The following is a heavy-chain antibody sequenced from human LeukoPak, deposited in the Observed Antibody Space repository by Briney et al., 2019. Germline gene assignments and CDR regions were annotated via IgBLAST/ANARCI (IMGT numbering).Heavy chain of an antibody. CDR2: VYYAGST. V-gene: IGHV4-39*01. Sequence: PSETLSLTCTVSGGSISSSGYYWVWIRQPPGKGLVWIGTVYYAGSTYYNPSLKSRVTISEDTSRNQFSLKLNSVTAADTAVYYCARGSGTYYYDSGGYLNWFDPWGQGILVTVSS. D-gene: IGHD3-22*01. CDR1: GGSISSSGYY. J-gene: IGHJ5*02. CDR3: ARGSGTYYYDSGGYLNWFDP.